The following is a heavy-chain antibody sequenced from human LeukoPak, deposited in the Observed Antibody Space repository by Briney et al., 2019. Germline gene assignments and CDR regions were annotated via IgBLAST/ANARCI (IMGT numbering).Heavy chain of an antibody. V-gene: IGHV4-31*03. D-gene: IGHD6-13*01. J-gene: IGHJ4*02. CDR3: ARGSGIAAAFVYY. CDR2: IYYSGST. CDR1: GGSISSGGSY. Sequence: PSETLSLTCTVSGGSISSGGSYWSWIRQHPGKGLEWIGYIYYSGSTYYNPSLKSRVTISVDTSKNQFSLKLSSVTAADTAVYYCARGSGIAAAFVYYWGQGTLVTVSS.